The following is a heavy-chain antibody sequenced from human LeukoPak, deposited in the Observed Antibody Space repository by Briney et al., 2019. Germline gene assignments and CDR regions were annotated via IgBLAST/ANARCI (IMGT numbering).Heavy chain of an antibody. CDR2: ISYDGSNK. Sequence: GGSLRLSCAASGFTFSSYGMHWVRQAPGKGLEWVAVISYDGSNKYYADSVKGRFTISRDNSKNTLYLQMNSLRAEDTAVYYCAKDNRLGFLEYGMDVWGQGTTVTVSS. CDR1: GFTFSSYG. CDR3: AKDNRLGFLEYGMDV. J-gene: IGHJ6*02. V-gene: IGHV3-30*18. D-gene: IGHD3-3*01.